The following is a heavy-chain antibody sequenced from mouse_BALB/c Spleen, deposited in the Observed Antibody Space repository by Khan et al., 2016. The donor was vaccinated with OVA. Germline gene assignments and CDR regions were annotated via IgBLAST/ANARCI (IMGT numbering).Heavy chain of an antibody. CDR3: ATSYFYGYYFDY. Sequence: EVHLVESGGGLVQPGGSRKLSCAASGFTFNNYGMHWVRQAPEKGLEWVAYISGDSNTIYYVDSVKGRFTISRANPTNTLFLQMTSLMSEDTAMYYCATSYFYGYYFDYWGPGTTLTVS. D-gene: IGHD1-1*01. J-gene: IGHJ2*01. CDR1: GFTFNNYG. CDR2: ISGDSNTI. V-gene: IGHV5-17*02.